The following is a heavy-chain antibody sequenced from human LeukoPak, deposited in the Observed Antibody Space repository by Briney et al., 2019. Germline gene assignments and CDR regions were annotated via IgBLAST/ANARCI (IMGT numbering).Heavy chain of an antibody. CDR3: ATSITISKTYES. V-gene: IGHV3-11*01. CDR1: GFTFNDYY. CDR2: ISSTGGTI. D-gene: IGHD5-12*01. J-gene: IGHJ5*02. Sequence: GGSLRLSCVGSGFTFNDYYMSWVRQSPGKGLEWTAHISSTGGTILYADSVKGRFTISRDDAKRSVYLEMNSLTVKDTAVYYCATSITISKTYESWGQGTLVTVSS.